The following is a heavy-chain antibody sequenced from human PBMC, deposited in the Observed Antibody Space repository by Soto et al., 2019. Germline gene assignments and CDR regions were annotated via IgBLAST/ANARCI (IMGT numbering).Heavy chain of an antibody. Sequence: QLQLQESGPGLVKPSETLSLTCTVSGGSISSTTYYWGWIRQPPGKGLEWIGSIYRGGSTYYNPSLKSRVTISVDTSNDQFSLRLSSVTAADTAVYYCARPTEPGTSDAFDIWGQGTKVTV. CDR2: IYRGGST. J-gene: IGHJ3*02. CDR3: ARPTEPGTSDAFDI. CDR1: GGSISSTTYY. D-gene: IGHD1-1*01. V-gene: IGHV4-39*01.